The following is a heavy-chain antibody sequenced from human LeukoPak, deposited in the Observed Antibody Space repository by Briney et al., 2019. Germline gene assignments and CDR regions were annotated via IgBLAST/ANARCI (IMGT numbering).Heavy chain of an antibody. D-gene: IGHD4-11*01. V-gene: IGHV4-34*01. J-gene: IGHJ4*02. CDR2: INHRGNT. CDR3: ARKPSYSDYVSRHFDY. CDR1: GGSISNYY. Sequence: SETLSLTCTVSGGSISNYYWTWIRQYPGKGLEWIGEINHRGNTNCKSSLKSRVTLSVDTSKNQFSLNLNSVTAADTAVYYCARKPSYSDYVSRHFDYWGQGILVTVSS.